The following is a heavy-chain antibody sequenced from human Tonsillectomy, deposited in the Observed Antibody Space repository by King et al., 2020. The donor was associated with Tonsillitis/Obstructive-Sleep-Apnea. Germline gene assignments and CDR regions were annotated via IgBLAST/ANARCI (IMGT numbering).Heavy chain of an antibody. Sequence: VQLVESGAEVKKPGESLKISCKGSGYSFISYWIGWVRQMPGKGLEWMGIIYPGDSDTRYSPSFQGQVTISADKSINTAYLQWSSLKASDTAMYYCARPNGSSERGDYYYSMDVWGQGTTVTVSS. CDR1: GYSFISYW. CDR3: ARPNGSSERGDYYYSMDV. V-gene: IGHV5-51*03. J-gene: IGHJ6*02. D-gene: IGHD1-26*01. CDR2: IYPGDSDT.